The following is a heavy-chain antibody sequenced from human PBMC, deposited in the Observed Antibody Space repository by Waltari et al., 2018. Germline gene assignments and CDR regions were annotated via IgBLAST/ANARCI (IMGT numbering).Heavy chain of an antibody. D-gene: IGHD3-10*01. V-gene: IGHV1-3*01. J-gene: IGHJ3*02. CDR1: GYTFTSYA. CDR3: ARVAGAAGLDI. Sequence: QVQLVQSGAEVKKPGASVKVSCKASGYTFTSYAMHWVRQAPGQRLEWMGWINAVNGNTKDSQSCQGRVACTRDTSAGTAYMELSSLRSEDTAVYYCARVAGAAGLDIWGQGTMVTVSS. CDR2: INAVNGNT.